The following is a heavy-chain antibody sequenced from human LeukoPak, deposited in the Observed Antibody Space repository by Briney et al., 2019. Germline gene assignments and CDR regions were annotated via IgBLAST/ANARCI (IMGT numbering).Heavy chain of an antibody. J-gene: IGHJ4*02. V-gene: IGHV1-69*06. D-gene: IGHD2-15*01. Sequence: SVTVSCKASGGTFSSYAISWVRQAPGQGLEWMGGIIPIFGTANYAQKFQGRVTITADKSTSTAYMELSSLRSEDTAVYYCARGPTSRGVAFDYWGQGTLVTVSS. CDR3: ARGPTSRGVAFDY. CDR2: IIPIFGTA. CDR1: GGTFSSYA.